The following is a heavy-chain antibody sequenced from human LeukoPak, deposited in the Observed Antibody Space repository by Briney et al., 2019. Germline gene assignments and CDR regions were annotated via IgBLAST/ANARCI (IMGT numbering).Heavy chain of an antibody. Sequence: GESLKISCTGSGYTFATYWIGWVRQTPAKGLEWMGIIYPGDSETRYSPSFRGQVTISADKSISTAYLQWSSLKASDTAMYYCARHDITVFNQDIWGQGTMVTVSS. CDR2: IYPGDSET. V-gene: IGHV5-51*01. D-gene: IGHD3-16*01. CDR3: ARHDITVFNQDI. J-gene: IGHJ3*02. CDR1: GYTFATYW.